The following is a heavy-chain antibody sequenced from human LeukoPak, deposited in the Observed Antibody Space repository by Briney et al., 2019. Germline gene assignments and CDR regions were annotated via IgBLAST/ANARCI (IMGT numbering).Heavy chain of an antibody. V-gene: IGHV4-34*01. J-gene: IGHJ6*03. CDR2: INPSGGT. D-gene: IGHD5-18*01. CDR3: ARVGYRYSINDWSRTGLGAYPTKYYYMDV. CDR1: GGSFSDYS. Sequence: SETLSLTCAVYGGSFSDYSWSWIRQPPGKALEWIGEINPSGGTNHNPSLMSRVSMSVDTSKNQISLRVSSVTAADTAVYYCARVGYRYSINDWSRTGLGAYPTKYYYMDVWGKGTTVTVSS.